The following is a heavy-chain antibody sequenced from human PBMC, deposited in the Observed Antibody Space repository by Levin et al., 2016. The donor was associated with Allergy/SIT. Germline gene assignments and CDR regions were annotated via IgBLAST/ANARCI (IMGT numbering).Heavy chain of an antibody. J-gene: IGHJ4*02. Sequence: WVRQAPGQGLEWMEWISAYNGNTNYAQKLQGRVTMTTDTSTSTAYMELRSLRSDDTAVYYCAREDYGGNEDYWGQGTLVTVSS. V-gene: IGHV1-18*01. D-gene: IGHD4-23*01. CDR2: ISAYNGNT. CDR3: AREDYGGNEDY.